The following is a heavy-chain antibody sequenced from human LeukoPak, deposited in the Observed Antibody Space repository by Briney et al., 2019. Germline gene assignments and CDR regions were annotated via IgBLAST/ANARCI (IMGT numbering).Heavy chain of an antibody. CDR3: AIADIVVVPAAPDAFDI. CDR1: GFTFSSYI. CDR2: ISSSSSYI. V-gene: IGHV3-21*01. Sequence: PGGSLRLSCAASGFTFSSYIMNWVRQAPGKGLEWVSSISSSSSYIYYADSVKGRFTISRDNAKNSLYLQMNSLRAEDTAVYYCAIADIVVVPAAPDAFDIWGQGTMVTVSS. J-gene: IGHJ3*02. D-gene: IGHD2-2*01.